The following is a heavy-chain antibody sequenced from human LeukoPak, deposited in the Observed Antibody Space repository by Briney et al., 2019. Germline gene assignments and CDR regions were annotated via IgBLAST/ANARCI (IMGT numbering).Heavy chain of an antibody. CDR2: ILFVGSNK. V-gene: IGHV3-30*18. CDR3: AKDFSPFVGVRGVIPGLDY. J-gene: IGHJ4*02. Sequence: GGSLRLSCAASGVTFSSSGMHWVRQAPGKGLEGVADILFVGSNKYYADSVKGRFTISRDNSKNTLYLQMNSLRAEDTAVYYCAKDFSPFVGVRGVIPGLDYWGQGTLVTVSS. D-gene: IGHD3-10*01. CDR1: GVTFSSSG.